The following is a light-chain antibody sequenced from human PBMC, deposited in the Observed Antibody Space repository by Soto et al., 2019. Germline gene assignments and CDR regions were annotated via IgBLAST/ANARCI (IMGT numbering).Light chain of an antibody. J-gene: IGKJ1*01. CDR3: QQYGSVAT. Sequence: EIVLTQSPGTLSLSPGERATLSCRASQSVSSSYLAWYQQKPGQAPRLLIYGASSRATGIPDRFSGSGSGTDFTLTISRLAPEDFAVYYCQQYGSVATFGQGTKVEIK. CDR1: QSVSSSY. V-gene: IGKV3-20*01. CDR2: GAS.